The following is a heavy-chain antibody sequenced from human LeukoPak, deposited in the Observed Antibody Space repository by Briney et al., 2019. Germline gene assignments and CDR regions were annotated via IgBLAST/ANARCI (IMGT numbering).Heavy chain of an antibody. J-gene: IGHJ6*03. CDR1: GGSISSYY. CDR3: VRVPRSYYYYMDV. Sequence: SETLSLTCTVSGGSISSYYWSWIRQPPGKGLEWIGYIYYSGSTNYNPSLKSRVTISVDTSKNQFSLKLSSVTAADTAVYYCVRVPRSYYYYMDVWGKGTTVTISS. CDR2: IYYSGST. V-gene: IGHV4-59*01.